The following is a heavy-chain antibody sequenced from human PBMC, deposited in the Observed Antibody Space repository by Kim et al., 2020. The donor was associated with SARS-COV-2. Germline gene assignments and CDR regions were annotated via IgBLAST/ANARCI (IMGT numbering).Heavy chain of an antibody. J-gene: IGHJ4*02. CDR3: ALNLIELERRDFDY. D-gene: IGHD1-1*01. V-gene: IGHV1-18*01. Sequence: AQKLQGRVTMTTDTSTSTAYMELRSLRSDDTAVYYCALNLIELERRDFDYWGQGTLVTVSS.